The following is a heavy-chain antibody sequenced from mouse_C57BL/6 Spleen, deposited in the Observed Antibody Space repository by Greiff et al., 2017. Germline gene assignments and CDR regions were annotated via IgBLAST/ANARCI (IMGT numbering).Heavy chain of an antibody. V-gene: IGHV1-7*01. CDR2: INPSRGYT. J-gene: IGHJ3*01. CDR1: GYPFTSSW. Sequence: VQLQQSGAELAKPGASVKLSCKASGYPFTSSWLHWVKQRPGQGLAWIRYINPSRGYTKYNQKFKDKATLTAEKSSSTAYMQLSSLTYEDSAVYYCARSDPRAWFAYWGQGTLVTVSA. CDR3: ARSDPRAWFAY.